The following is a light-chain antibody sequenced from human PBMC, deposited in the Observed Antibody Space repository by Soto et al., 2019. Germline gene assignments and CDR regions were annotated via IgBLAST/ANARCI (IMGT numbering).Light chain of an antibody. J-gene: IGKJ2*01. CDR3: QQYGRSLYT. Sequence: EIVLTQSPGTLSLSPGERATLSCRASQSVTSNYLAWYQQKPGQAPRVLIYGASSRATGIPDRFSGSGSGTDFTLTISRLEPEDFAVYYCQQYGRSLYTFGQGTKLEV. CDR2: GAS. V-gene: IGKV3-20*01. CDR1: QSVTSNY.